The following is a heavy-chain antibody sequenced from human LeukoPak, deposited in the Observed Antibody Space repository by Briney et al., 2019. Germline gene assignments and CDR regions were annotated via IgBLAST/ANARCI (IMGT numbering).Heavy chain of an antibody. J-gene: IGHJ6*02. CDR2: INHSGST. D-gene: IGHD6-6*01. CDR1: GGSLSGYY. CDR3: ARALTEYSSSFYYYYGMDV. V-gene: IGHV4-34*01. Sequence: SETLSLTCTVYGGSLSGYYWSWIRQPPGKGLEWIGEINHSGSTNYNPSLRSRVSISIDTSTNEFSLKMSSVTAADTAVFYCARALTEYSSSFYYYYGMDVWGQGTTVTVSS.